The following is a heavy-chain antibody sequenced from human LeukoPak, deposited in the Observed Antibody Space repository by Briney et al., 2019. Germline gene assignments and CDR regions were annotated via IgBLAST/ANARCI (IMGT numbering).Heavy chain of an antibody. CDR1: GFIFSSYG. V-gene: IGHV3-48*04. CDR3: ARDPPDY. CDR2: ISSSGSTR. J-gene: IGHJ4*02. Sequence: PGRSLRLSCAASGFIFSSYGMRWVRQAPGKGLEWVSDISSSGSTRYYADSVKGRFTISRDNAKNSLYLQMNSLRAEDTAVYYCARDPPDYWGQGTLVTVSS.